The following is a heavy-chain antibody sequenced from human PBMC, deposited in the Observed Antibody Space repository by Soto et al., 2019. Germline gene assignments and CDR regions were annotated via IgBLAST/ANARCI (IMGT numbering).Heavy chain of an antibody. CDR1: GYTFTNFG. V-gene: IGHV1-18*01. CDR2: ISAYNGNT. Sequence: QVQLVQSGAEVKKPGASVKVSCKASGYTFTNFGISWVRQAPGQGLEWMGWISAYNGNTNYAQKXXXXXXXXXXXXXXXXXXXXXXXXXXXTXXYYCARGGTPIDYWGQGPLVTVSS. D-gene: IGHD3-10*01. J-gene: IGHJ4*02. CDR3: ARGGTPIDY.